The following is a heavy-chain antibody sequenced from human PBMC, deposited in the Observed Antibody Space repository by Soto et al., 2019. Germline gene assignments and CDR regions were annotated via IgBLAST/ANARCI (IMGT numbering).Heavy chain of an antibody. D-gene: IGHD3-3*01. J-gene: IGHJ5*02. V-gene: IGHV3-53*01. CDR2: IYSGGST. CDR3: ARNTDLTTWGFDP. Sequence: PGGSLRLSCAASGFTVSSNYMSWVRQAPGKGLEWVSVIYSGGSTYYADSVKGRFTISRDNSKNTLYLQMNSLRAEDTAVYYCARNTDLTTWGFDPWGQGTLVTVSS. CDR1: GFTVSSNY.